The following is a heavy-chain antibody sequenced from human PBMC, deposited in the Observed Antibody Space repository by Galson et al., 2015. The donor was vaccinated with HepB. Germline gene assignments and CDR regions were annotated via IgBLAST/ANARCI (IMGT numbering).Heavy chain of an antibody. CDR1: GFTFSSYG. Sequence: SLRLSCAASGFTFSSYGMHWVRQAPGKGLEWVAVISYDGSNKYYADSVKGRFTISRDNSKNTLYLQMNSLRAEDTAVYYCAKDLAGYCSGGSCYFRGLDDYWGQGTLVTVSS. CDR3: AKDLAGYCSGGSCYFRGLDDY. V-gene: IGHV3-30*18. J-gene: IGHJ4*02. D-gene: IGHD2-15*01. CDR2: ISYDGSNK.